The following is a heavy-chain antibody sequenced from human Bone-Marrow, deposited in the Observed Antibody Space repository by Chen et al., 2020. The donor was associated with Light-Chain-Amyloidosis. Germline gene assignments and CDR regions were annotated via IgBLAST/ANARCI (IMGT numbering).Heavy chain of an antibody. CDR2: IYYSGST. V-gene: IGHV4-39*07. D-gene: IGHD3-3*01. CDR3: ARATATYYDFWSGYYSFDY. J-gene: IGHJ4*02. Sequence: QLQLQESGPGLVKPSETLSLTCTVSGGSISSSSYYWGWIRQPPGKGLEWIGSIYYSGSTYYNPSLKSLVTLSVDTSKIQFSLKLSSLTAADTAVYYCARATATYYDFWSGYYSFDYWGQGTLVTVSS. CDR1: GGSISSSSYY.